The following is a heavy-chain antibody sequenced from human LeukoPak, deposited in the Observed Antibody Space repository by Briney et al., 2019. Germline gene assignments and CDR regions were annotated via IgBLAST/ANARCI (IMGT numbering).Heavy chain of an antibody. CDR1: GGSFGGYY. Sequence: TSETLSLTCAVYGGSFGGYYWSWIRQPPGKGLEWIGEINHSGSTNYNPSLKSRVTISVDTSKNQFSLKLSSVTAADTAVYYCARGKRGYSSSWYDYWGQGTLVTVSS. D-gene: IGHD6-13*01. CDR2: INHSGST. J-gene: IGHJ4*02. V-gene: IGHV4-34*01. CDR3: ARGKRGYSSSWYDY.